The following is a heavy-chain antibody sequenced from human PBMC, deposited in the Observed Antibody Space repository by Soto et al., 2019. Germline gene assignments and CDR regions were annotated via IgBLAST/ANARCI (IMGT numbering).Heavy chain of an antibody. CDR2: INHSGST. Sequence: QVQLQQWGAGLLKPSETLSLTCAVYGGSFNGYYLSWIRQPTGKGLEWIGEINHSGSTNYNPSLKSRVTISVDTSKNQFSLKLSSVTAADTAVYYCARGKTGYCSSTSCSDLDYWGQGTLVTVSS. J-gene: IGHJ4*02. CDR3: ARGKTGYCSSTSCSDLDY. V-gene: IGHV4-34*01. D-gene: IGHD2-2*01. CDR1: GGSFNGYY.